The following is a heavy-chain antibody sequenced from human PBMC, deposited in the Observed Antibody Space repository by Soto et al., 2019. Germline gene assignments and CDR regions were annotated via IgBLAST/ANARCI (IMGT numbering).Heavy chain of an antibody. CDR1: GYTFTNYA. CDR3: ARGGLSVSDAFDI. CDR2: INAGNGNT. J-gene: IGHJ3*02. V-gene: IGHV1-3*01. Sequence: ASVKGSCKAAGYTFTNYAMHWVRQAPGQRLEWMGWINAGNGNTKYSQKFQGRVTITRDTSASTAYMELSSLRSEDTAVYYCARGGLSVSDAFDIWGQGTMVTVSS.